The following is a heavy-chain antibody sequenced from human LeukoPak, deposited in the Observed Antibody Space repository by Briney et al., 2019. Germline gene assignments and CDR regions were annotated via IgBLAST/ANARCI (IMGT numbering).Heavy chain of an antibody. D-gene: IGHD1-26*01. V-gene: IGHV3-7*01. Sequence: GGSLRLSCAASGFSFDTYWMTWVRQAPGKGLEWVANIKEDGSEKYYVDSVKGRFTISRDNAKNSLYLQMNSLRAEDTAVYYCARVWGATDAFDIWGQGTMVTVSS. CDR3: ARVWGATDAFDI. J-gene: IGHJ3*02. CDR1: GFSFDTYW. CDR2: IKEDGSEK.